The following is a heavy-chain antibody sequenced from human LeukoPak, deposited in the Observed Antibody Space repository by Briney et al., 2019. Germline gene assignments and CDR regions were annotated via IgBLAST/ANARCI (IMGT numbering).Heavy chain of an antibody. Sequence: SQTLSLTCAVSGGSISSGGYSWSWIRQPPGKGLEWIGYIYHSGSTYYNPSLKSRVTISVDTSKNQFSLKLSSVTAADTAVYYCARWRGDIVVVPAAMHWFDPWGQGTLVTVSS. CDR2: IYHSGST. CDR3: ARWRGDIVVVPAAMHWFDP. D-gene: IGHD2-2*01. CDR1: GGSISSGGYS. J-gene: IGHJ5*02. V-gene: IGHV4-30-2*01.